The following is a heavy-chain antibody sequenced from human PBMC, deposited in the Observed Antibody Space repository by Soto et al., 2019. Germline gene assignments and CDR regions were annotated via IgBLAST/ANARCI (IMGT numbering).Heavy chain of an antibody. J-gene: IGHJ5*02. Sequence: VQLVQSGAEVKKSGSSVKVSCKASGGTFSSYTISWVRQAPGQGLEWMGRIIPILGIANDAQKFQGRATIPADKSTSTAHMELSSLRSEDKAVNFCARRYNSSGSWGEGTLVTVSA. V-gene: IGHV1-69*02. CDR1: GGTFSSYT. CDR3: ARRYNSSGS. CDR2: IIPILGIA. D-gene: IGHD3-22*01.